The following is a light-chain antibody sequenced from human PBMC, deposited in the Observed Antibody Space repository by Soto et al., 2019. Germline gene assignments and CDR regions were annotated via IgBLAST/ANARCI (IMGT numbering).Light chain of an antibody. V-gene: IGLV1-44*01. CDR2: SNS. J-gene: IGLJ1*01. Sequence: VLTQPPSASGTPGQRVTISCSGSGSNIAFDTVDWYQQLPGAAPKLLIYSNSQRPLGVPVRFSGSKSGTSASLAISGLQSEDEADYYCAAWDGSVDVFGIGTKVTVL. CDR3: AAWDGSVDV. CDR1: GSNIAFDT.